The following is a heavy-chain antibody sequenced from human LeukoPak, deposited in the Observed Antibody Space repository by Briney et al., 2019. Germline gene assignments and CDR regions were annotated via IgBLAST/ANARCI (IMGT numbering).Heavy chain of an antibody. Sequence: GASVKVSCKASGYTFTGYYMHWVRQAPGQGLEWMGWINPNSGGTNYAQKFQGRVTMTRDTSISTAYMELSRLRSDDTAVYYCARMKMGSYYYDSCGADAFDIWGQGTMVTVSS. CDR2: INPNSGGT. D-gene: IGHD3-22*01. CDR3: ARMKMGSYYYDSCGADAFDI. J-gene: IGHJ3*02. V-gene: IGHV1-2*02. CDR1: GYTFTGYY.